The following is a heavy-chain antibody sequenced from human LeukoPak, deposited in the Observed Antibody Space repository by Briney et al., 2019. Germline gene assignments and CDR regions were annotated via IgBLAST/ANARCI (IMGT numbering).Heavy chain of an antibody. CDR1: GYTFTSYG. CDR3: AREGYYGSGSYYNRSPFDY. V-gene: IGHV1-18*04. J-gene: IGHJ4*02. D-gene: IGHD3-10*01. Sequence: ASVKVSCMASGYTFTSYGISWVRQAPGQGLEWMGWISAYNGNTNYAQKLQGRVTMTTDTTTSTAYMELRSLRSDDTAVYYCAREGYYGSGSYYNRSPFDYWGQGTLVTVSS. CDR2: ISAYNGNT.